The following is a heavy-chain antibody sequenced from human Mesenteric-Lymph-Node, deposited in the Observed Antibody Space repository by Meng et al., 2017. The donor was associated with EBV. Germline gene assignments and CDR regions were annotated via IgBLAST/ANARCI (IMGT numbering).Heavy chain of an antibody. Sequence: SGAEIKNPGPCVSVSCKTARGTFTTLAISRWRQAPGQGLEWVGIFTPLLDITNYAQRFRGRVTISADASTSTTYLEFSSLKSEDTAMYYCATYHSDSSGPMDYWGQGTLVTVSS. V-gene: IGHV1-69*15. J-gene: IGHJ4*02. CDR1: RGTFTTLA. D-gene: IGHD3-22*01. CDR2: FTPLLDIT. CDR3: ATYHSDSSGPMDY.